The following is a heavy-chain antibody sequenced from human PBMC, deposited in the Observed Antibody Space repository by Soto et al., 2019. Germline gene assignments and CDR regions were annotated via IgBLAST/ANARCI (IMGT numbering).Heavy chain of an antibody. V-gene: IGHV4-28*03. Sequence: SETLSLTCAVSGYSISSSNWWGWIRQPPGKGLERIGYIYYSGSTYYNPSLKSRVTMSVDTSKNQFSLKLTSVTAADTAVYYCARDKITGLFDYWGQGTLVTVSS. CDR2: IYYSGST. CDR3: ARDKITGLFDY. J-gene: IGHJ4*02. D-gene: IGHD2-8*02. CDR1: GYSISSSNW.